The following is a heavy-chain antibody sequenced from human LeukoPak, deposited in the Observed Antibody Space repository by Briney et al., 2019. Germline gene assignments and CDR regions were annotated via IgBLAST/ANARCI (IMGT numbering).Heavy chain of an antibody. J-gene: IGHJ6*02. V-gene: IGHV1-18*01. Sequence: ASVKVSCKASGYTFTSYGISWVRQAPGQGLEWMGWISAYNGNTNYAQKLQGRVTMTTDTSTSTAYMELRSLRSDDTAVYYCARAGPNQLWIAYYGMDVWGQGTTVTVSS. D-gene: IGHD5-18*01. CDR1: GYTFTSYG. CDR3: ARAGPNQLWIAYYGMDV. CDR2: ISAYNGNT.